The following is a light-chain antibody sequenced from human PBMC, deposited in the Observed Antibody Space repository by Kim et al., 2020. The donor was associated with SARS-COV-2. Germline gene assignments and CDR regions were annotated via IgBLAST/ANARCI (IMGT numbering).Light chain of an antibody. CDR3: QQLNTSPLT. Sequence: ASVGDRVTITCRASQGISSYLAWYQQNPGKAPKLLIYVASTLQTGVTSRFSGSGSGTDFSLTISSLQPEDFATYYCQQLNTSPLTFGGGTKVDI. V-gene: IGKV1-9*01. CDR2: VAS. CDR1: QGISSY. J-gene: IGKJ4*01.